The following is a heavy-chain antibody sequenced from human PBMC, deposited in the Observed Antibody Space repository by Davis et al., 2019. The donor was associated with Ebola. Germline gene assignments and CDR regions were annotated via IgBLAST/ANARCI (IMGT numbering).Heavy chain of an antibody. J-gene: IGHJ6*03. D-gene: IGHD2-2*01. CDR1: GYTFTTYD. V-gene: IGHV1-8*03. CDR3: ARRQAYCTTGSCYRYRDYYMDV. CDR2: MNPSSGNT. Sequence: ASVPVSCQASGYTFTTYDINWVRQATGQGLEWLGWMNPSSGNTGYAQKFQGRVTITRDTSINTAYMALSSLTSDDTAVYYCARRQAYCTTGSCYRYRDYYMDVWGKGTTVTVSS.